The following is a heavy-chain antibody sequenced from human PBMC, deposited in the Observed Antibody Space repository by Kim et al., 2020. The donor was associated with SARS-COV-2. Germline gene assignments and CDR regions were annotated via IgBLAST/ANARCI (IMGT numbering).Heavy chain of an antibody. CDR3: ARGYRIAVAPLAGFDP. CDR2: ISYDGSNK. CDR1: GFTFSSYA. J-gene: IGHJ5*02. D-gene: IGHD6-19*01. V-gene: IGHV3-30*04. Sequence: GGSLRLSCAASGFTFSSYAMHWVRQAPGKGLEWVAVISYDGSNKYYADSVKGRFTISRDNSKNTLYLQMNSLRAEDTAVYYCARGYRIAVAPLAGFDPWGQGTLVTVSS.